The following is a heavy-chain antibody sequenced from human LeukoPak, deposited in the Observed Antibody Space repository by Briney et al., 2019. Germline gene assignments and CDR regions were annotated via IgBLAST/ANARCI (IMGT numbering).Heavy chain of an antibody. CDR2: IHPSSGGA. Sequence: ASVQDSCKASGYTFTRFHIHWVRQAPGQGLEWMGLIHPSSGGATSAQKFQGRHTMTRDTSTSTVYMELSSLRSEDTAVYYCARDSDASSLADPWGQGTLVTVSS. CDR1: GYTFTRFH. CDR3: ARDSDASSLADP. D-gene: IGHD6-6*01. V-gene: IGHV1-46*01. J-gene: IGHJ5*02.